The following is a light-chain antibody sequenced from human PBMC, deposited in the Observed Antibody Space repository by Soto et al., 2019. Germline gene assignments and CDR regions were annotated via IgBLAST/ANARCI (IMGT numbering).Light chain of an antibody. J-gene: IGLJ1*01. CDR3: CSYAGSYPYI. CDR2: YVS. V-gene: IGLV2-11*02. CDR1: SSDVGGYNY. Sequence: QSALTEPRSVSGSPGQSVTISCTGTSSDVGGYNYVSWYQHDSGKAPKLMIYYVSKRHSGVPDRFSGSKSGNTASLTISGLQAEHEPDYYCCSYAGSYPYIYGTGTKLTVL.